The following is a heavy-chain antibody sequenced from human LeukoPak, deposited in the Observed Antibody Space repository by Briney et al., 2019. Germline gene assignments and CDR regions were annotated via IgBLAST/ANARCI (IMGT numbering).Heavy chain of an antibody. V-gene: IGHV1-18*01. D-gene: IGHD1-7*01. Sequence: ASVKVSCKASGYTSTSYGISWVRQAPGQGLEWMGWISAYNGNTNYAQKLQGRVTMTTDTSTSTAYMELRSLRSDDTAVYYCARVPVGHNWNYVRESKWFDPWGQGTLVTVSS. J-gene: IGHJ5*02. CDR2: ISAYNGNT. CDR1: GYTSTSYG. CDR3: ARVPVGHNWNYVRESKWFDP.